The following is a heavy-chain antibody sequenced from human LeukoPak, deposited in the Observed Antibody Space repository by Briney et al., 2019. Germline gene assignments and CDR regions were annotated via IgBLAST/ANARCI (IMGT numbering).Heavy chain of an antibody. CDR2: IWYDVKHQ. CDR1: GFTFSNYG. D-gene: IGHD3-3*01. J-gene: IGHJ6*03. CDR3: AKGPTQVLRFLRDGKTYYMDV. Sequence: GGSLRLSCAASGFTFSNYGMHWVGQARGRGLECVAVIWYDVKHQYYADSVKGRFNISRDNPKNILYLQMNSLRVEDTAVYYCAKGPTQVLRFLRDGKTYYMDVWGKGSSVLVSS. V-gene: IGHV3-33*06.